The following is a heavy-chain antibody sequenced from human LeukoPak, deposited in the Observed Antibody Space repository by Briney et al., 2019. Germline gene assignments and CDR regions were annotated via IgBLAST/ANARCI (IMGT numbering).Heavy chain of an antibody. CDR2: ISYYGGKK. V-gene: IGHV3-7*03. J-gene: IGHJ6*03. CDR1: GFTLCSYW. Sequence: QAGGALRLSFAASGFTLCSYWMSWVRQAPGEGLEGGAFISYYGGKKDYADSVKGRFTISRDNAKNSLYLQMNSLRAEDTAVYYCARVSVVTAIRAYYYYMDVWGKGTTVTISS. CDR3: ARVSVVTAIRAYYYYMDV. D-gene: IGHD2-21*02.